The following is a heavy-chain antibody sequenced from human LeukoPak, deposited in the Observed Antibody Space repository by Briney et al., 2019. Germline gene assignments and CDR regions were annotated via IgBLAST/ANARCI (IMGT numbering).Heavy chain of an antibody. CDR2: ISTSSSYI. V-gene: IGHV3-21*04. D-gene: IGHD2-15*01. Sequence: GGSLRLSCAASGFTFNSYGMHWVRQAPGKGLEWVSSISTSSSYIYYADSVKGRFTISRDNAKNSLFLQMNSLRAEDTAVYYCARVLRYCSGGNCYSGGLGYMDVWGKGTTVTISS. CDR3: ARVLRYCSGGNCYSGGLGYMDV. J-gene: IGHJ6*03. CDR1: GFTFNSYG.